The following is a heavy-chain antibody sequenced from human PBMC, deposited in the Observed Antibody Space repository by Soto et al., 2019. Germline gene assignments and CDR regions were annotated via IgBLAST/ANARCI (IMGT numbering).Heavy chain of an antibody. CDR3: ASLRRLVGLGYSNFDY. V-gene: IGHV4-39*01. CDR2: IYYSGST. J-gene: IGHJ4*02. CDR1: GGSISSSSYY. D-gene: IGHD6-13*01. Sequence: QLQLQESGPGLVKPSETLSLTCTVSGGSISSSSYYWGWIRQPPGKGLEWIGSIYYSGSTYYNPSLKSRVTISVDTSKNQFSLKLSSVTAADTAVYYCASLRRLVGLGYSNFDYWGQGTLVTVSS.